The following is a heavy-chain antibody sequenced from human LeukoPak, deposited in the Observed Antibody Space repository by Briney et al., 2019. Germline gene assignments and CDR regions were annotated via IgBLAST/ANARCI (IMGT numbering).Heavy chain of an antibody. Sequence: SETLSLTCAVYGGSFSGYYWSWIRQPPGKGLEWIGEINHRGSTNYIPSLKSRVTISVDTSKNQFSLKLISVTAADTAVYYCASRKLGNDYWGQGTLVTVSS. CDR3: ASRKLGNDY. V-gene: IGHV4-34*01. D-gene: IGHD7-27*01. J-gene: IGHJ4*02. CDR1: GGSFSGYY. CDR2: INHRGST.